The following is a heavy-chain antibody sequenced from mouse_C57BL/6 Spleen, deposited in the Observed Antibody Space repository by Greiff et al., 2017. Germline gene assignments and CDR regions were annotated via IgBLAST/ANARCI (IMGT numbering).Heavy chain of an antibody. J-gene: IGHJ4*01. CDR1: GFTFSSYG. Sequence: VHLVESGGDLVKPGGSLKLSCAASGFTFSSYGMSWVRQTPDKRLEWVATISSGGSYTYYPASVKGRFTISRDNATNTLYLQMSSLKSEDTAMYYCARRVYDYGAMDYWGQGTSVTVSS. V-gene: IGHV5-6*01. CDR2: ISSGGSYT. D-gene: IGHD2-3*01. CDR3: ARRVYDYGAMDY.